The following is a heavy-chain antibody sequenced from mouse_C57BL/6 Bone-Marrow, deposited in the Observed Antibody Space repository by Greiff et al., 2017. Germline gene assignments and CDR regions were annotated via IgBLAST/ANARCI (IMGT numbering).Heavy chain of an antibody. CDR1: GFTFSDYY. V-gene: IGHV5-12*01. CDR3: ARHDYYAMDY. J-gene: IGHJ4*01. CDR2: ISNGGGST. Sequence: EVKLVESGGGLVQPGGSLKLSCAASGFTFSDYYMYWVRQTPEKRLEWVAYISNGGGSTYYPDTVKGRFTISRDNAKNTLYLQMSRLKSEDTAMYYCARHDYYAMDYWGQGTSVTVSS.